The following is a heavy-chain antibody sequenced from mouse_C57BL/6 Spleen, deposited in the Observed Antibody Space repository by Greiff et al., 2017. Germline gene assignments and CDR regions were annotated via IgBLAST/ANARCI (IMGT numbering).Heavy chain of an antibody. CDR1: GFNIKDYY. Sequence: EVKVVESGAELVKPGASVKLSCTASGFNIKDYYMHWVKQRTEQGLEWIGRIDPEDGETKYAPKFQGKATITADTSSNTAYLQLSSLTSEDTAVYYCARWNDYSYYFDYWGQGTTLTVSS. V-gene: IGHV14-2*01. CDR2: IDPEDGET. J-gene: IGHJ2*01. D-gene: IGHD2-4*01. CDR3: ARWNDYSYYFDY.